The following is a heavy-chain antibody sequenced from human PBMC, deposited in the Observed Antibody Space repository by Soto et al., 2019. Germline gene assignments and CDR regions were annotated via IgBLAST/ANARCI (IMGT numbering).Heavy chain of an antibody. D-gene: IGHD6-13*01. CDR2: IIPMFGIP. V-gene: IGHV1-69*01. Sequence: QVQLVQSGAEVKKPGSSVKVSCKASGGTLNKHAITWVRRAPGQGLEWLGGIIPMFGIPNYPQKFQGRVTITADDSKNTSHMELHSLTSDDTAVYYCARGGTSGWLKGAYDAWGQGTMVTVSS. CDR1: GGTLNKHA. J-gene: IGHJ3*01. CDR3: ARGGTSGWLKGAYDA.